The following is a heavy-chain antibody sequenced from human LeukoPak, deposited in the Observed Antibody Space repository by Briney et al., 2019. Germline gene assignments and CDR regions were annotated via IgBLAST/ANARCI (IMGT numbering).Heavy chain of an antibody. D-gene: IGHD6-6*01. Sequence: PGGSLRLPCAASGFTFSSYNMNWVRQAPGKGLEWVSYISGSSSTIYYADSVKGRFTISRDNAKNSLYLQVNSLRAEDTAVYYCARRGISAPFDYWGQGTLVTVSS. J-gene: IGHJ4*02. CDR2: ISGSSSTI. CDR1: GFTFSSYN. V-gene: IGHV3-48*01. CDR3: ARRGISAPFDY.